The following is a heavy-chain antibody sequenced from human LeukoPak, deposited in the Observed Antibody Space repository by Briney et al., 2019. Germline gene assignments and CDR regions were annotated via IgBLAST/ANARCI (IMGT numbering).Heavy chain of an antibody. Sequence: ARSMRPSCAASGFTFSNNAMTCVRQAPRKGLEWVGYIKSIADGGTTDFAAPVKGRFTISRYDSKNTLFLQMNSLKPEDTAVYYCTTGTWIQLWLPDYWGQGSLVTVSS. CDR1: GFTFSNNA. CDR3: TTGTWIQLWLPDY. D-gene: IGHD5-18*01. V-gene: IGHV3-15*01. CDR2: IKSIADGGTT. J-gene: IGHJ4*02.